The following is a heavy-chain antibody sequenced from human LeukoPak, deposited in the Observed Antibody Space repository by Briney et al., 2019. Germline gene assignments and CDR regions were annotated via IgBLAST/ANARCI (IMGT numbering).Heavy chain of an antibody. V-gene: IGHV3-23*01. J-gene: IGHJ6*02. D-gene: IGHD3-10*01. CDR2: ISGSGGST. CDR1: GFTFSSYA. Sequence: PGGSLRLSCAASGFTFSSYAMSWVRQVPGKGLEWVSSISGSGGSTYYADSVKGRFTISRDNSKNTLYLQMNSLRAEDTAVYYCASGNSGSYYYGMDVWGQGTTVTVSS. CDR3: ASGNSGSYYYGMDV.